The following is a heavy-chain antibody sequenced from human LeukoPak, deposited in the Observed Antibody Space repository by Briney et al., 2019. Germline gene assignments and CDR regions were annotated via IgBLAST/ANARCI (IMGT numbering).Heavy chain of an antibody. Sequence: SETLSLTCTVSGDSLNSGNYYWTWIRQHPGKGLEWIGYIFTSGNTYYNPSLKGRLLTSVDASKSQFSLRLTSVTAADTAVYYCARATLRGDPFDFWGQGIQVTVSS. CDR1: GDSLNSGNYY. J-gene: IGHJ4*02. CDR2: IFTSGNT. V-gene: IGHV4-31*03. CDR3: ARATLRGDPFDF. D-gene: IGHD2-21*02.